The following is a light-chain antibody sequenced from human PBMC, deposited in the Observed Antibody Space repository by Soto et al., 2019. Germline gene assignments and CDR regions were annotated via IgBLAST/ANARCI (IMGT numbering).Light chain of an antibody. V-gene: IGLV1-47*01. Sequence: QLVLTQPPSASGTPGQRVTISCSGGGSNIGSNYVYWYQQLPGTAPKVLIYRNNKRPSGVPDRFSGSASGTSASLAISGLRSEDEADYYCQSSDSSLSGHVVFGGGTKLTVL. J-gene: IGLJ2*01. CDR1: GSNIGSNY. CDR3: QSSDSSLSGHVV. CDR2: RNN.